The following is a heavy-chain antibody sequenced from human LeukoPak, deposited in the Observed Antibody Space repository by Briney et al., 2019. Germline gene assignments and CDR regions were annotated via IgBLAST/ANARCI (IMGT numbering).Heavy chain of an antibody. CDR3: TTVYYDSGGYTFDY. J-gene: IGHJ4*02. Sequence: GGSLRLSCAASGFTFSNAWMGWVRQAPGKGLEWVGRIKSKTDGGTTDYAAPVKGRFTISRDDSKNTLYLQMNSLKTEDTAVYYCTTVYYDSGGYTFDYWGQGTLVTVSS. V-gene: IGHV3-15*01. CDR1: GFTFSNAW. D-gene: IGHD3-22*01. CDR2: IKSKTDGGTT.